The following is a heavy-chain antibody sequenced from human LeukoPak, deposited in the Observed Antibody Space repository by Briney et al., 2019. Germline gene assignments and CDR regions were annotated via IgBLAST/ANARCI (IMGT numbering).Heavy chain of an antibody. V-gene: IGHV3-30*02. CDR1: GFTFSDYY. D-gene: IGHD3-16*01. J-gene: IGHJ4*02. Sequence: GGSLRLSCAASGFTFSDYYMSWIRQAPGRGLEHLAFIQSDGSDKYYADSVKGRFTISRDNSKNTLYLQMNGLRGDDTAVYYCVKDLPVLHSWGQGTLVTVSS. CDR3: VKDLPVLHS. CDR2: IQSDGSDK.